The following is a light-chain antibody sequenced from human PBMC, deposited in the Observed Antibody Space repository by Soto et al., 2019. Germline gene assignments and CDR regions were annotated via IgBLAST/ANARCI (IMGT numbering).Light chain of an antibody. V-gene: IGKV3-20*01. J-gene: IGKJ1*01. Sequence: EIVLTQSPGTLSLSPGERATLSCRASQSVTSNYLAWYQQKPGQALRLLIFGASIRDTGIPDRFSGSGSGTDFTLTISRLESEDFAVYYCQQYGSSPGTFGQGTKVDIK. CDR3: QQYGSSPGT. CDR2: GAS. CDR1: QSVTSNY.